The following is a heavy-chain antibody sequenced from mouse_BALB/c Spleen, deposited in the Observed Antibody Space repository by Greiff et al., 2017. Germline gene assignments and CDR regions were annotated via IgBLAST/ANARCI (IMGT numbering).Heavy chain of an antibody. CDR1: GFSLTSYG. CDR3: ARMRSPAY. Sequence: QVQLQQSGPGLVQPSQSLSITCTVSGFSLTSYGVHWVRQSPGKGLEWLGVIWSGGSTDYNAAFISRLSISKDNSKSQVFFKMNSLQANDTAIYYCARMRSPAYWGQGTLVTVSA. D-gene: IGHD1-3*01. V-gene: IGHV2-2*02. CDR2: IWSGGST. J-gene: IGHJ3*01.